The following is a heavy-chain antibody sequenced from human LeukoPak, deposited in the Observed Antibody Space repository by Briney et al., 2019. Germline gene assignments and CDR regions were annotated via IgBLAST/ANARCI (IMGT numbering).Heavy chain of an antibody. CDR1: GFIFTEYY. J-gene: IGHJ4*02. V-gene: IGHV3-23*01. D-gene: IGHD1-26*01. Sequence: GGSLRLSCAASGFIFTEYYMSWLRQAPGKGLEWVSAISGSGYSTYYADSVKGRFTISRDNSKNTLYLQMNSLRAEDTALYFCAQWSRYFDYWGQGTLVTVSS. CDR2: ISGSGYST. CDR3: AQWSRYFDY.